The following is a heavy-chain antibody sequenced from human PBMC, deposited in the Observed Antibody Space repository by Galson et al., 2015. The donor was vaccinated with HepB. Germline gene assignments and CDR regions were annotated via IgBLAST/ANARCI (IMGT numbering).Heavy chain of an antibody. CDR2: ISSDGNRK. D-gene: IGHD1-26*01. J-gene: IGHJ3*01. CDR1: GFTFSGHA. Sequence: SLRLSCAASGFTFSGHAMHWVRQAPGKGLEWVAVISSDGNRKYYADSVKGRFTISRDNSMDTLSGEMNSLGADDSAVYYCAKDQGVGATLGSIDLWGQGTMVTVSS. V-gene: IGHV3-30*14. CDR3: AKDQGVGATLGSIDL.